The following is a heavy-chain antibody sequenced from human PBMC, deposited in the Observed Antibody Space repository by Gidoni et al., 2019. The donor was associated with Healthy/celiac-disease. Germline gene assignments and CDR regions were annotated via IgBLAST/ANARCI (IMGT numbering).Heavy chain of an antibody. CDR1: GGSVSSGSYY. V-gene: IGHV4-61*01. D-gene: IGHD3-9*01. Sequence: QVQLQESGPGLVTPSETLSLTCTVSGGSVSSGSYYWSWIRQPPGKGLEWIGYIYDSGSTNYNPSLKSRVTISVDTSKNQCSLKLSSVTAADTAVYYCARDNYDILTGYHLYYFDYWGQGTLVTVSS. J-gene: IGHJ4*02. CDR3: ARDNYDILTGYHLYYFDY. CDR2: IYDSGST.